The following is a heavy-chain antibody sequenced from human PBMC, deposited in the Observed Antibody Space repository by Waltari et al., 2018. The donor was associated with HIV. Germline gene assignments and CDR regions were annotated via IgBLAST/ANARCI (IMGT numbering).Heavy chain of an antibody. J-gene: IGHJ6*02. CDR1: GGTLSSYA. CDR2: IIPIFGTA. V-gene: IGHV1-69*12. D-gene: IGHD2-15*01. CDR3: ARDRLGGNPAALVYYGMDV. Sequence: QVQLVQSGAEVKKPGSSVKVPCKASGGTLSSYAISWVRQAPGQGLEWMGGIIPIFGTANYAQKFQGRVTITADESTSTAYMELSSLRSEDTAVYYCARDRLGGNPAALVYYGMDVWGQGTTVTVSS.